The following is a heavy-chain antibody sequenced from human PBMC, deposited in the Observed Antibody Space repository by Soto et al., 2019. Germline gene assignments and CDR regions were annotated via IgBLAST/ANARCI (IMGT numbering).Heavy chain of an antibody. Sequence: PSETLSLTCGVSGDTISTGGYCWAWIRQPPGKALEWIGHTYHSGNPYYNPSLKSRVTISVDTSKNRFSLNLNSVTAADTAVYYCASTYYYDSSTYLGGNWGQGTLVTVSS. V-gene: IGHV4-30-2*03. CDR2: TYHSGNP. D-gene: IGHD3-22*01. J-gene: IGHJ4*02. CDR3: ASTYYYDSSTYLGGN. CDR1: GDTISTGGYC.